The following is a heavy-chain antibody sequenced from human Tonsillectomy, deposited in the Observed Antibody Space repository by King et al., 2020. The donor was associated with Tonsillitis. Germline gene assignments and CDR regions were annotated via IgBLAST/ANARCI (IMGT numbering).Heavy chain of an antibody. J-gene: IGHJ4*02. D-gene: IGHD6-6*01. CDR1: GYTFTSYY. Sequence: QLVQSGAEVKKPGASVKVSCKASGYTFTSYYMHWVRQAPGQGLEWMGIINPSGGSTSYAQKFQGRVTMTRDTSTSTVYLELSSLRSEDTAVYYCARDQARCGFDYWGQGTLVTVSS. CDR2: INPSGGST. CDR3: ARDQARCGFDY. V-gene: IGHV1-46*01.